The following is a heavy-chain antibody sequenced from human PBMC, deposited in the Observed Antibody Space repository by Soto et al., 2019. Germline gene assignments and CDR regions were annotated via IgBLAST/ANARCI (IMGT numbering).Heavy chain of an antibody. CDR2: INPNSGGT. Sequence: ASVKVSCKASGYTFTGYYMHWVRQAPGQGLEWMGWINPNSGGTNYAQKFQGWVTMTRDTSISTAYMELSRLRSDDTAVYYCARGGGNGDLSYAFDIWGQGTMVTVSS. V-gene: IGHV1-2*04. D-gene: IGHD3-16*02. J-gene: IGHJ3*02. CDR1: GYTFTGYY. CDR3: ARGGGNGDLSYAFDI.